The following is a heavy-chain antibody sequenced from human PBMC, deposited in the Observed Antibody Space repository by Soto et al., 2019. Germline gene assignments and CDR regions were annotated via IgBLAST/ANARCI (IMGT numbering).Heavy chain of an antibody. CDR2: IYSLGNT. CDR3: ARQIYDSSGYYYAY. Sequence: QMQLQESGPGLVKPSETLSLTCTVSGGSISSSSYYWGWIRQPPGQGLEWLGTIYSLGNTYYNPFVKSRVTISVDKSKSQLFPKLSAVTAPDTAVYYCARQIYDSSGYYYAYWGQGTLVTVSS. V-gene: IGHV4-39*01. CDR1: GGSISSSSYY. J-gene: IGHJ4*02. D-gene: IGHD3-22*01.